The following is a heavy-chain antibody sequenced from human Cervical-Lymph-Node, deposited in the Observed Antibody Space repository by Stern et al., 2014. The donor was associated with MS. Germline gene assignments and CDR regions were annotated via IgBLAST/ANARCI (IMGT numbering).Heavy chain of an antibody. CDR2: IFPGGSDI. CDR1: GYTFTSYW. Sequence: VQLVESGPEVKRPGESLKISCQASGYTFTSYWIGWVRQMPGKGLEWIAIIFPGGSDIRYSPFFQGQATISADKSSSPAYLQWNNLKASDTAIYYCARQRYFDYWGQGTLVTVSS. CDR3: ARQRYFDY. J-gene: IGHJ4*02. V-gene: IGHV5-51*01.